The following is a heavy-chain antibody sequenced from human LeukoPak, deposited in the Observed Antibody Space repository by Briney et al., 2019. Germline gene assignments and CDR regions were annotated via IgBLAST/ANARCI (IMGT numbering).Heavy chain of an antibody. D-gene: IGHD3-3*01. Sequence: ASVKVSCKASGCTFTSYDINWVRQATGQGLEWMGWVNPNSGNTGYAQKFQGRVTMTRNTSISTAYMELSSLRSEDTAVYYCARGVPYDSWSGPHYSDDWGQGTLVTVSS. J-gene: IGHJ4*02. V-gene: IGHV1-8*01. CDR1: GCTFTSYD. CDR3: ARGVPYDSWSGPHYSDD. CDR2: VNPNSGNT.